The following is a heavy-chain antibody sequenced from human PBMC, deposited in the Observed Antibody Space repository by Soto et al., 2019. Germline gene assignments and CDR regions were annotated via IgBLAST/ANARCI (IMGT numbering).Heavy chain of an antibody. CDR1: GGSVSSGGFY. CDR2: MYNDGRT. D-gene: IGHD6-25*01. CDR3: TREAGY. J-gene: IGHJ4*02. Sequence: VRLQESGPGLVKPSQTLSLTCTVSGGSVSSGGFYWNWIRQHPGKGLEWIGYMYNDGRTEYNPSLKSRVSISVDTPKNQFSLKVKSVTVADTAVYYCTREAGYWGQGILVTVSS. V-gene: IGHV4-31*03.